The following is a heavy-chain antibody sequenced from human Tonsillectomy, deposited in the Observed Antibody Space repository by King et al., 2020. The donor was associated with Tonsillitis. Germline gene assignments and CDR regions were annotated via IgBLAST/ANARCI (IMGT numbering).Heavy chain of an antibody. Sequence: VQLQESGPGLVKPSQTLSLTCTVSGGSISSGDYYWSWIRQHPGKGLEWIGYIYYSGSTYYNPSLKSRVTISVDTSKNQFSLKLSSVAAADTAVYYCARASSGSYYNVGYYYYYYMDVWGKGTTVTVSS. D-gene: IGHD3-10*01. V-gene: IGHV4-31*03. CDR2: IYYSGST. CDR3: ARASSGSYYNVGYYYYYYMDV. CDR1: GGSISSGDYY. J-gene: IGHJ6*03.